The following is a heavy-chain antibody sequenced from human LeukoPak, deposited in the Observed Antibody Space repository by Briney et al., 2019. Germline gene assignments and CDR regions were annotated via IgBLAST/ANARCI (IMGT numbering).Heavy chain of an antibody. D-gene: IGHD1-7*01. CDR2: IIPILGIA. CDR3: ARVGYNWNYRERYYFDY. Sequence: AASVKVSCKSSGGTFSIYAISWVRPAPGQGLGWMGRIIPILGIANYAQKFQGRVTITADKSTSTAYMELSSLRSEDTAVYYCARVGYNWNYRERYYFDYWGQGTLVTVSS. CDR1: GGTFSIYA. V-gene: IGHV1-69*04. J-gene: IGHJ4*02.